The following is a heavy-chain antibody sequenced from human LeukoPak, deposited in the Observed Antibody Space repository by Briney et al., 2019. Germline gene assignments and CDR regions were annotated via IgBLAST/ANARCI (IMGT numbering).Heavy chain of an antibody. CDR2: FDPEDGET. D-gene: IGHD2-21*02. CDR3: ARSPFGIVVVTPHDY. J-gene: IGHJ4*02. CDR1: GYTLTELS. Sequence: ASVKVSCKVSGYTLTELSMHWVRQAPGKGLEWMGGFDPEDGETIYAQKFQGRVTITADKSTSTAYMELSSLRSEDTAVYYCARSPFGIVVVTPHDYWGQGTLVTVSS. V-gene: IGHV1-24*01.